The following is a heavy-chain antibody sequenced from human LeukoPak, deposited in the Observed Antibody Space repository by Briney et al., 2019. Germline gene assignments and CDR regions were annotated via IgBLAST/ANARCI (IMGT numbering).Heavy chain of an antibody. D-gene: IGHD3-10*01. V-gene: IGHV3-30*02. J-gene: IGHJ4*02. CDR2: IRSDGSIK. Sequence: GGSLRLSCAASGFTFSSYGMHWVRQAPGTGLEWVAFIRSDGSIKYYADSVKGRFTISRDNSKNTLYLQMNTLRAEDTAVYYCAKALGPAMVRGVIDYWGQGILVTVSS. CDR3: AKALGPAMVRGVIDY. CDR1: GFTFSSYG.